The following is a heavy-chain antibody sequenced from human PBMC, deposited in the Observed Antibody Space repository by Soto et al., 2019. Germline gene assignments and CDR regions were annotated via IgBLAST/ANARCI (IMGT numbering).Heavy chain of an antibody. CDR3: ARAQRITIFGVVITHFTWFDP. CDR1: GYTFTSYD. V-gene: IGHV1-8*01. J-gene: IGHJ5*02. CDR2: MNPNSGNT. Sequence: QVQLVQSGAEVKKPGASVKVSCKASGYTFTSYDINWVRQATGQGLEWMGWMNPNSGNTGYAQKFQGRVTMTRNTSISTAYMELSSLRSEDTAVYYCARAQRITIFGVVITHFTWFDPWGQGTLVTVSS. D-gene: IGHD3-3*01.